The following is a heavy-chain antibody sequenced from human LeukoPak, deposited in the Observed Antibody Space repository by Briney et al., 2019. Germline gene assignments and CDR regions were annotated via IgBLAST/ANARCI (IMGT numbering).Heavy chain of an antibody. J-gene: IGHJ3*02. CDR2: IFSYDEK. V-gene: IGHV2-26*01. D-gene: IGHD3-22*01. Sequence: ESGPTLVNPTETLTLTCTVSGFSLSNARMGVSWIRQPPGKALEWLAHIFSYDEKSYSTSLKSRLTISKDTSKSQVVLTMTNMDPVDTATYYCARFRYYYDSSGYYYLFDAFDIWGQGTMVTVSS. CDR1: GFSLSNARMG. CDR3: ARFRYYYDSSGYYYLFDAFDI.